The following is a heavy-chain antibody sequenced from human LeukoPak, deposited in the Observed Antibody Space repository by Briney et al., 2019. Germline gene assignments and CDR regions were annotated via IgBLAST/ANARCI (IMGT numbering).Heavy chain of an antibody. CDR3: ARGYSGYDYFDY. D-gene: IGHD5-12*01. Sequence: GASVKVSCKSSGYTFTRYAMHWVGQAPGQRGEGMGWINAGNGKTKYSQKFQGRVTITRDTSASTAYMELSSLRSEDTAVYYCARGYSGYDYFDYWGQGTLVTVSS. J-gene: IGHJ4*02. CDR2: INAGNGKT. CDR1: GYTFTRYA. V-gene: IGHV1-3*01.